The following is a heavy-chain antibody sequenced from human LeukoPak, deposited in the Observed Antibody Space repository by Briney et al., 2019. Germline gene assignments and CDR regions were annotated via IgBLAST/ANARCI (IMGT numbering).Heavy chain of an antibody. CDR1: GGSISNYY. D-gene: IGHD6-19*01. J-gene: IGHJ4*02. V-gene: IGHV4-4*09. CDR3: ARLPARGWYLDY. CDR2: THTSGST. Sequence: SETLSLTCIVSGGSISNYYWSWIRQPPGKGLDWIGYTHTSGSTNYNPSLKSRVTISGVTSKNHYSLKLSSVTAADTALYYCARLPARGWYLDYWGQGTLVTVSS.